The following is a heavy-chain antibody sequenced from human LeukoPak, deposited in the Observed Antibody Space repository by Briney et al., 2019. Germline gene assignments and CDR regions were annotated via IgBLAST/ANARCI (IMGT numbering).Heavy chain of an antibody. CDR2: ISGSSSYI. D-gene: IGHD5-18*01. Sequence: PGGSLRLSCAASGFTLSSHSMNWVRQAPGKGLEWVSSISGSSSYIYYADSVKGRFTISRDNAKNSLSLQMNSVRAEDTAVYYCARSGDNYGYKFDHWGQGTLVTVSS. J-gene: IGHJ4*02. V-gene: IGHV3-21*01. CDR1: GFTLSSHS. CDR3: ARSGDNYGYKFDH.